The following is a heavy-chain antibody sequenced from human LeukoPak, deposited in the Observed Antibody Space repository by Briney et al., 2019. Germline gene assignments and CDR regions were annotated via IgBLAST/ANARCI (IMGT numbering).Heavy chain of an antibody. CDR2: FDHEDGET. CDR1: GYTLTELS. J-gene: IGHJ5*02. D-gene: IGHD6-19*01. Sequence: ASVKVSCKVSGYTLTELSMHWVRQAPGKGLEWMGGFDHEDGETIYAQKFQGRVTMTEDTSTDTAYMELSSLRSEDTAVYYCATVAVAGLHNWFDPWGQGTLVTVSS. CDR3: ATVAVAGLHNWFDP. V-gene: IGHV1-24*01.